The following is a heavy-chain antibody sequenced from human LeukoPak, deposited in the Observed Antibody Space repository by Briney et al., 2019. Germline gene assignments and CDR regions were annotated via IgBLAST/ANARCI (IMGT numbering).Heavy chain of an antibody. Sequence: PGGSLRLSCAASGFTFSRYTINWVRQAPGKGLEWLSHIRSTSGSIFYADSVKGRFTISRDDAKNSLFLHMNGLRAEDTAVYYCARSLTPGPPQIDYWGQGTLVTVSS. CDR2: IRSTSGSI. V-gene: IGHV3-48*04. D-gene: IGHD1-14*01. CDR3: ARSLTPGPPQIDY. CDR1: GFTFSRYT. J-gene: IGHJ4*02.